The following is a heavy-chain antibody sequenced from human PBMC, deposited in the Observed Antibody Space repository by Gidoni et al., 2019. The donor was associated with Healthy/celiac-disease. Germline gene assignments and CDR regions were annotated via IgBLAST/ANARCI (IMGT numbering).Heavy chain of an antibody. J-gene: IGHJ3*02. CDR1: GGSISSSSYY. V-gene: IGHV4-39*01. CDR3: ASPGYSSRDDAFDI. Sequence: QLQLQESGPGLVKPSETLSLTCTVSGGSISSSSYYWGWIRQPPGKGLEWIGSIYYSGSTYYNPSLKSRVTISVDTSKNQFSLKLSSVTAADTAVYYCASPGYSSRDDAFDIWGQGTMVTVSS. D-gene: IGHD6-13*01. CDR2: IYYSGST.